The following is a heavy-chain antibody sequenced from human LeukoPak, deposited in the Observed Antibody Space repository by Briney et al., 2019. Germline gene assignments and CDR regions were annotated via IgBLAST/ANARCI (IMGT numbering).Heavy chain of an antibody. Sequence: GGSLRLSCAASGFTFNIYAMNWVRQAPGKGLEWISSISYSAAGTYYADSVKGRFSISRDNSKKIVYLQMNSLRAEDTAVYYCARERSSGWYEIDYWGQGTLVTVSS. CDR2: ISYSAAGT. CDR1: GFTFNIYA. CDR3: ARERSSGWYEIDY. J-gene: IGHJ4*02. D-gene: IGHD6-19*01. V-gene: IGHV3-23*01.